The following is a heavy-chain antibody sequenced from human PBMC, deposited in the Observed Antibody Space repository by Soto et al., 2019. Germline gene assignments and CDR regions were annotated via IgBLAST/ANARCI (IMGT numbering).Heavy chain of an antibody. V-gene: IGHV4-31*03. CDR2: IYYSGLT. CDR1: GDSISTEGYY. CDR3: ARSRSYYVEDFQK. D-gene: IGHD1-26*01. J-gene: IGHJ1*01. Sequence: SETLSLTCSVSGDSISTEGYYWSWIRQHPGKGLEWIGYIYYSGLTSYNPSLKSRVTISRATSKNQFYLKLSSVTAADTAVYYCARSRSYYVEDFQKWGQGTLVTVSS.